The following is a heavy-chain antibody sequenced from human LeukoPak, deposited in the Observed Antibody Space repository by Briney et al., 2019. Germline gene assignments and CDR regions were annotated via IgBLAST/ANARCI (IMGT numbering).Heavy chain of an antibody. CDR3: ASSEDNDDY. J-gene: IGHJ4*02. CDR2: IRYDGSDK. D-gene: IGHD2-15*01. CDR1: GFIFSSYG. Sequence: PGESLRLSCVASGFIFSSYGMHWVRQAPGKGLEWVAFIRYDGSDKYYADSVKGRFTISRDNSKNTLYLQMNSLRAEDTAVYYCASSEDNDDYWGQGTLVTVSS. V-gene: IGHV3-30*02.